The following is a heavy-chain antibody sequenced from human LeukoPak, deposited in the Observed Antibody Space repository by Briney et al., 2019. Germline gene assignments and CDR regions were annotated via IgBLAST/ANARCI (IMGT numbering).Heavy chain of an antibody. CDR1: GFTFSSYE. D-gene: IGHD6-13*01. Sequence: GGSLRLSCAASGFTFSSYEMNWVRQAPGKGLEWVTYSTSSGSTKYYADSVKGRFTISRDNAKNSLFLQTSSLRAEVTAVYYCARVQPDSSSWYGHAFDIWGPGTLVTVSS. CDR3: ARVQPDSSSWYGHAFDI. V-gene: IGHV3-48*03. CDR2: STSSGSTK. J-gene: IGHJ3*02.